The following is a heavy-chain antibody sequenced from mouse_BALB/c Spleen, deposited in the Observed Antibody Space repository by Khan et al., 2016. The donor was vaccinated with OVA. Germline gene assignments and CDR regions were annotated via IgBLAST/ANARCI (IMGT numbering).Heavy chain of an antibody. CDR2: IWAGGST. CDR3: ARLEDI. V-gene: IGHV2-9*02. D-gene: IGHD1-3*01. CDR1: GFSLTSYG. Sequence: QVQLKQSGPGLVAPSQSLSITCNVSGFSLTSYGVHWVRQPPGKGLEWMGVIWAGGSTNYNSAIMSRLSISKDNSKSQVFLKMISLQTDDTARSYGARLEDIWGQGTTLTVSS. J-gene: IGHJ2*01.